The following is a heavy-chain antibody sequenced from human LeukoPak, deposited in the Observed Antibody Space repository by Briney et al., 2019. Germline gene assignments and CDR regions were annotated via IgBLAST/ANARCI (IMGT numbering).Heavy chain of an antibody. CDR2: INSDESST. J-gene: IGHJ6*02. Sequence: GGSLRLSCAASGFTLSSYWMHWVRHAPATGLVWVSRINSDESSTSYADSVKARFTLSTDNARNTLYLQMTSLRAEDTAVYHCASRHLTSRNGMDVWGQGTTVTVSS. CDR3: ASRHLTSRNGMDV. CDR1: GFTLSSYW. V-gene: IGHV3-74*01.